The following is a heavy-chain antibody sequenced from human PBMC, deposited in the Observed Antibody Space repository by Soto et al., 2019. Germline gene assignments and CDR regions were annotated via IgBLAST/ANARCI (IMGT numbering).Heavy chain of an antibody. D-gene: IGHD6-13*01. J-gene: IGHJ4*02. V-gene: IGHV1-58*01. CDR3: AAGGGTSWSPYYFDY. Sequence: SVKVSCKDSGFTFTSSAVQWVRQDRGQRLEWIGWIVVGSGNTNYAQKFQERVTITRDMSTSTAYMELSSLRSEDTAVYYCAAGGGTSWSPYYFDYWGQGTLVTVSS. CDR2: IVVGSGNT. CDR1: GFTFTSSA.